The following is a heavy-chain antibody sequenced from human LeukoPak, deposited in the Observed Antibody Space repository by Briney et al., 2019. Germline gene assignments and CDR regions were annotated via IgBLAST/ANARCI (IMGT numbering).Heavy chain of an antibody. CDR3: ARKGPVIYDY. Sequence: ASVKVSCKASGYTFTAYYMHWVRQAPGQGLEWMGWINPNSGDTNYAQKFQGRVTMTRDTSISTAYMEMSRLRSDDTAVYYCARKGPVIYDYWGREPWSPSPQ. V-gene: IGHV1-2*02. J-gene: IGHJ4*02. CDR2: INPNSGDT. D-gene: IGHD3-16*02. CDR1: GYTFTAYY.